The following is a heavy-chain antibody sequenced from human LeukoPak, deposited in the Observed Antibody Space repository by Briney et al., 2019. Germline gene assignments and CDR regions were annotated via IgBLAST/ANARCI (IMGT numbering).Heavy chain of an antibody. CDR3: ARGLPKEFNFDY. Sequence: SGGSLRLSCAASGFPYSSYWMLWVRQAPGKAVEWVANIKQDGSEKYYVDSVKGRFTISRDNAKNSLYLQMNSLRAEDTAVYYCARGLPKEFNFDYWGQGTLVTVSS. D-gene: IGHD3-10*01. V-gene: IGHV3-7*01. CDR2: IKQDGSEK. J-gene: IGHJ4*02. CDR1: GFPYSSYW.